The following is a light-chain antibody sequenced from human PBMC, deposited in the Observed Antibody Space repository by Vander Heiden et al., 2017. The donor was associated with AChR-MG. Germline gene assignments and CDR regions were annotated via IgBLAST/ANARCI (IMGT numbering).Light chain of an antibody. CDR2: NNY. CDR1: SSNIGSNT. Sequence: QSVLTQPPSASGSPWQRVTIPCSGSSSNIGSNTVNWYQQLPGTAPKLLIYNNYQRPSGVPDRFSGSKSGTSASLAISGLQSEDEADYYCAAWDDRLHGWVFGGGTKLTVL. J-gene: IGLJ3*02. CDR3: AAWDDRLHGWV. V-gene: IGLV1-44*01.